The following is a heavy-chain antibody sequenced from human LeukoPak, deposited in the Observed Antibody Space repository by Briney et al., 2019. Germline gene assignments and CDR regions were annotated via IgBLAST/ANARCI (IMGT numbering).Heavy chain of an antibody. CDR2: ISGSGGST. J-gene: IGHJ3*02. Sequence: GGSLRLSCAASGFTFYNHGMSWIRQAPGKGLEWVSAISGSGGSTYYADSVKGRFTISRDNSKNTLYLQMNSLRAEDTAVYYCAKSAKYYYDSSTHAFDIWGQGTMVTVSS. D-gene: IGHD3-22*01. V-gene: IGHV3-23*01. CDR1: GFTFYNHG. CDR3: AKSAKYYYDSSTHAFDI.